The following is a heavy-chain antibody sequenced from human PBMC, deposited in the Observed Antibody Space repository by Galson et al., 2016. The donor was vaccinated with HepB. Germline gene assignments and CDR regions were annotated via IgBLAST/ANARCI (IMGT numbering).Heavy chain of an antibody. CDR1: GDSFNSFA. CDR3: AIGPYKSSLDC. J-gene: IGHJ4*02. D-gene: IGHD6-13*01. CDR2: FIPMFNTT. Sequence: SVKVSCKASGDSFNSFAITWVRQAPGQGLEWMGEFIPMFNTTNYARKLQGRVTIIADESTSTSYMEVASLRSEDTAVYYCAIGPYKSSLDCWGQGTQVSVSS. V-gene: IGHV1-69*13.